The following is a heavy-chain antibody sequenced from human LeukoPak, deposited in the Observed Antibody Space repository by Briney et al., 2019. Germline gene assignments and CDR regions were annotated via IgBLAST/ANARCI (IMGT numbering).Heavy chain of an antibody. CDR3: ARDPGGIQLWFDY. Sequence: GASVKVSCKASGGTFSSYATSWGRQAPGQGLEWMGRIIPILGIANYAQKFQGRVTITADKSTSTAYMELSSLRSEDTAVDYCARDPGGIQLWFDYWGQGTLVTVSS. V-gene: IGHV1-69*04. D-gene: IGHD5-18*01. CDR2: IIPILGIA. J-gene: IGHJ4*02. CDR1: GGTFSSYA.